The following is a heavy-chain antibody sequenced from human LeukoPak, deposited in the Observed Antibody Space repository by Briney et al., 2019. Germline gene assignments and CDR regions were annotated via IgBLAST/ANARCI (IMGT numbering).Heavy chain of an antibody. CDR3: ARSDIVVILPYYYYMDV. J-gene: IGHJ6*03. D-gene: IGHD3-22*01. Sequence: ASVKVSCKASGYTFTGYYIHWVRQAPGQGLEWMGSINPNNDGADYAQKFQGRVTMTRDTSISTAYMELSSLRSDDTAVYYCARSDIVVILPYYYYMDVWGRGTTVTVSS. V-gene: IGHV1-2*02. CDR2: INPNNDGA. CDR1: GYTFTGYY.